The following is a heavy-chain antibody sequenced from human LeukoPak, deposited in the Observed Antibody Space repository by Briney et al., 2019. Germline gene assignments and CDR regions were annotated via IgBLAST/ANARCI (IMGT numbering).Heavy chain of an antibody. CDR1: GYTLTELS. J-gene: IGHJ4*02. D-gene: IGHD1-26*01. V-gene: IGHV1-8*03. Sequence: ASVKVSCKVSGYTLTELSMHWVRQAPGKGLEWMGWMNPNSGNTGYAQKFQGRVTITRNTSISTAYMELSSLRSEDTAVYYCARGRGSSAHFDYWGQGTLVTVSS. CDR2: MNPNSGNT. CDR3: ARGRGSSAHFDY.